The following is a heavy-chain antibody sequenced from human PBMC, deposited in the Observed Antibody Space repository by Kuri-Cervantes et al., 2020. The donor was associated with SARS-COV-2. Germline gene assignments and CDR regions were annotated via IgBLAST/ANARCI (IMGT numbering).Heavy chain of an antibody. V-gene: IGHV4-4*07. CDR3: AKDRMTTVTPHDY. J-gene: IGHJ4*02. CDR2: IYTSGST. D-gene: IGHD4-11*01. CDR1: GGSISSYY. Sequence: GSLRLSCTVSGGSISSYYWSWIRQPAGKGLEWIGRIYTSGSTNYNPSLKSRVTMSVDTSKNQFSLKLSSVTAADTAVYYCAKDRMTTVTPHDYWGQGTLVTVSS.